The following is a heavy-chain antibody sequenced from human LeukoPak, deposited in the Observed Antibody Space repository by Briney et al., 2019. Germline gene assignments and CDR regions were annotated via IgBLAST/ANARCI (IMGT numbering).Heavy chain of an antibody. CDR2: IYTSGST. V-gene: IGHV4-61*02. J-gene: IGHJ5*02. Sequence: SQTLSLTCTVSGGSISSGSYYWRWIRQPAGKGLEWIGRIYTSGSTNYNPSLKSRVTISVDTSKNQFSLKLSSVTAADTAVYYCARDLASGMIVVVPSWFDPWGQGTLVTVSS. CDR3: ARDLASGMIVVVPSWFDP. D-gene: IGHD3-22*01. CDR1: GGSISSGSYY.